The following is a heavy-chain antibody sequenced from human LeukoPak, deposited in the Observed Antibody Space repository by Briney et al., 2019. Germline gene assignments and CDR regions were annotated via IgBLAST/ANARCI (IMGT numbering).Heavy chain of an antibody. CDR1: GCSISNKY. D-gene: IGHD6-6*01. CDR2: IYYSGST. J-gene: IGHJ6*03. CDR3: ARDWGAEARPGYMDV. V-gene: IGHV4-59*01. Sequence: SETLSLTCTVSGCSISNKYWSWIRQPPGKGLEWIGDIYYSGSTNYNPSLTSLVTILVDTSKTQSSLKLSSVTPSDTAVYFCARDWGAEARPGYMDVWGKGTTVTVSS.